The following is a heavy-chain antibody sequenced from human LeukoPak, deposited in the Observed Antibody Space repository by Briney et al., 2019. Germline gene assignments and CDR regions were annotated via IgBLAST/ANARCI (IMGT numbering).Heavy chain of an antibody. Sequence: GGSLRLSCAASGYTLSSHGLTWVRQAPGKGLEWVSTINGAGDNTYYAETVKGRFTISRDNPKNTLYLQMHSLRAEDTAIYYCAKVSVCYGCYLDYWGQGTLVTVS. CDR2: INGAGDNT. CDR3: AKVSVCYGCYLDY. V-gene: IGHV3-23*01. D-gene: IGHD3-16*01. CDR1: GYTLSSHG. J-gene: IGHJ4*02.